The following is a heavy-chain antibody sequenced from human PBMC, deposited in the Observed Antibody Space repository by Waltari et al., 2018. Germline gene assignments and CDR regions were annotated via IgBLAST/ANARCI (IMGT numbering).Heavy chain of an antibody. Sequence: QVQLVESGGGVVQPGRSLRLSCAASGFTFSSYGMHWVRQAPGKGLEWVAVISYDGSNKYYADSVKGRFTISRDNSKNTLYLQMNSLTPEDTATYYCAMSLTVLVRADHWGQGTLVAVSS. CDR1: GFTFSSYG. J-gene: IGHJ4*02. D-gene: IGHD1-26*01. CDR2: ISYDGSNK. CDR3: AMSLTVLVRADH. V-gene: IGHV3-30*03.